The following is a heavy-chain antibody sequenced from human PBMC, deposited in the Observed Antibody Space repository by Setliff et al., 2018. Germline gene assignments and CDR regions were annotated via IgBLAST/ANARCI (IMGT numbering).Heavy chain of an antibody. V-gene: IGHV4-39*07. D-gene: IGHD3-3*01. Sequence: PSETLSLTCTVSGGSISSSSYYWGWIRQSSGKGLEWIGSIYYSGSTYYNPSLKSRVTISVDTSKNQFSLKLSSVTAADTAVYYCARRATYYNFWSGYYDYWGQGTLVTVS. CDR3: ARRATYYNFWSGYYDY. CDR1: GGSISSSSYY. CDR2: IYYSGST. J-gene: IGHJ4*02.